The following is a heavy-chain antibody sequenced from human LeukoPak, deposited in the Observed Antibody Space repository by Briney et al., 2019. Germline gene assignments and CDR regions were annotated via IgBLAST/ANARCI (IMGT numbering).Heavy chain of an antibody. Sequence: ASVKVSCKASGGTFSSYAISWVRQAPGQGLEWMGRIIPICGTANYAQKFQGRVTITTDESTSTAYMELSSLRSEDTAVYYCARDPQSLGYCSGGSCHGGFDPWGQGTLVTVSS. CDR1: GGTFSSYA. CDR3: ARDPQSLGYCSGGSCHGGFDP. V-gene: IGHV1-69*05. CDR2: IIPICGTA. D-gene: IGHD2-15*01. J-gene: IGHJ5*02.